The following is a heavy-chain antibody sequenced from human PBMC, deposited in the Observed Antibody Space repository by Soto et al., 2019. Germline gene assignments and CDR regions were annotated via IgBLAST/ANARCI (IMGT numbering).Heavy chain of an antibody. CDR2: INPNTGGT. D-gene: IGHD4-17*01. Sequence: QVSLVQSGAEVKKPGASVNVSCKAFGYIFSNFYIHWVRQAPGQGLEWMGIINPNTGGTSYPQKFQGRVTLTRDTSTSTDHMEMSSLTSEDTAVYYCARDKVYGDNSFDFWGQGTLVTVSS. CDR1: GYIFSNFY. CDR3: ARDKVYGDNSFDF. J-gene: IGHJ4*02. V-gene: IGHV1-46*01.